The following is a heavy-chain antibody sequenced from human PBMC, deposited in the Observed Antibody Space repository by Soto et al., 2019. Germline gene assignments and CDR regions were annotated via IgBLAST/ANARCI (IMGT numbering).Heavy chain of an antibody. CDR3: ARSGYSYGPNPLLY. Sequence: SETLSLTCTVSCGSIRSGGYYWSWNRQHPGKGLEWIGYIYYSGSTYYNPSLKSRVTISVDTSKNQFSLKLSSVTAADTAVYYCARSGYSYGPNPLLYWGQGTLVTVSS. D-gene: IGHD5-18*01. CDR2: IYYSGST. J-gene: IGHJ4*02. V-gene: IGHV4-31*03. CDR1: CGSIRSGGYY.